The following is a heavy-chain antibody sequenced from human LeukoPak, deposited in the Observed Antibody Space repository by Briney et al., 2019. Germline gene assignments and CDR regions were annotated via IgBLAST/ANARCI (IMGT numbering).Heavy chain of an antibody. D-gene: IGHD4-4*01. CDR1: GGSLSSYY. J-gene: IGHJ4*02. CDR3: ARGLTTAIPGYFDY. V-gene: IGHV4-59*01. CDR2: IYYSGST. Sequence: SETLSLTCTVSGGSLSSYYWSWIRQPPGKGLEWIGYIYYSGSTNYNPSLKSRVTISVDTSKNQFSLKLSSVTAADTAVYYCARGLTTAIPGYFDYWGQGTLVTVSS.